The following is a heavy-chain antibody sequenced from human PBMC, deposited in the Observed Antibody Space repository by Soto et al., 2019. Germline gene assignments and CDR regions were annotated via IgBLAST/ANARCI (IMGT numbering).Heavy chain of an antibody. D-gene: IGHD2-15*01. CDR3: ARETVVLAATYYYYYGMDV. V-gene: IGHV6-1*01. Sequence: SQTLSLTCAISGDSVSSNSAAWNWIRQSPSRGLGWLGRTYYRSKWYNDYAVSVKSRITINPDTSKNQFSLQLNSVTPEDTAVYYCARETVVLAATYYYYYGMDVWGQGTTVTVSS. CDR1: GDSVSSNSAA. CDR2: TYYRSKWYN. J-gene: IGHJ6*02.